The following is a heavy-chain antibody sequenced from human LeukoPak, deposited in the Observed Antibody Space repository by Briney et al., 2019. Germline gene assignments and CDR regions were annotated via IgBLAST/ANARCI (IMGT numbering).Heavy chain of an antibody. CDR2: MNLNSGNT. V-gene: IGHV1-8*01. J-gene: IGHJ6*02. CDR1: GYTFTSYD. D-gene: IGHD3-10*01. CDR3: AGSYSAPYYYYGMDV. Sequence: ASVKVSCKASGYTFTSYDINWVRQATGQGLEWMGWMNLNSGNTGYAQKFQGRVTMTRNTSISTAYMELSSLRSEDTAVYYCAGSYSAPYYYYGMDVWGQGTTVTVSS.